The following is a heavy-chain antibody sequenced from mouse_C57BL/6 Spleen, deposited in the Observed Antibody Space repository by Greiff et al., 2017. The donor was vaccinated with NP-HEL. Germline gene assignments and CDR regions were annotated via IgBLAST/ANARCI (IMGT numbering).Heavy chain of an antibody. CDR2: IRNKANGYTT. D-gene: IGHD3-3*01. CDR3: ASLQGQYFDY. CDR1: GFTFTDYY. J-gene: IGHJ2*01. Sequence: EVQLVESGGGLVQPGGSLSLSCAASGFTFTDYYMSWVRQPPGKALEWLGFIRNKANGYTTEYSASVKGRFTISRDNSQSILYLQMNALRAEDSATYYCASLQGQYFDYWGQGTTLTVSS. V-gene: IGHV7-3*01.